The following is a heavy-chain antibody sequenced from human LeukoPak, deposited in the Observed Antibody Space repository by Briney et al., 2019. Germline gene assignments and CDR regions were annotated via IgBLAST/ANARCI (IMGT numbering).Heavy chain of an antibody. J-gene: IGHJ5*02. V-gene: IGHV3-73*01. CDR2: IIIKANSYAT. CDR1: GLTFTGSS. D-gene: IGHD2-2*01. CDR3: TRLCGNRSTSCQAWFDP. Sequence: GRSDKLVRAAAGLTFTGSSADCARQPGGKWREWVVCIIIKANSYATAYGASVKGRFTISRDDSKNAAYLQMNSLKTEDTAVYYCTRLCGNRSTSCQAWFDPWGQGTLVTVSS.